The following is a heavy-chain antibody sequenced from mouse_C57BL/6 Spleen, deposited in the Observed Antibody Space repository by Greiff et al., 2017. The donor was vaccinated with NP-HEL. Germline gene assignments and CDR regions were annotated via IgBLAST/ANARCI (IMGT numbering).Heavy chain of an antibody. D-gene: IGHD1-1*01. CDR2: IDPSDSYT. V-gene: IGHV1-59*01. J-gene: IGHJ1*03. CDR3: ARGSSTTVVARYFDV. CDR1: GYTFTSYW. Sequence: QVQLQQPGAELVRPGTSVKLSCKASGYTFTSYWMHWVKQRPGQGLEWIGVIDPSDSYTNYNQKFKGKATLTVDTSSSTAYMQLSSLTSEDSAVYDCARGSSTTVVARYFDVWGTGTTVTGSA.